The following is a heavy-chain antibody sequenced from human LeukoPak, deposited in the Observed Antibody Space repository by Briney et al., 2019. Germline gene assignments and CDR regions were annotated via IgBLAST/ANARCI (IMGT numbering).Heavy chain of an antibody. D-gene: IGHD1-26*01. CDR2: IYYSGST. Sequence: SETLSLTCTVSGGSISSSSYYWGWIRQPPGKGLEWIGSIYYSGSTYYNPSLKSRVTISVDTSKNQFSLKLSSVTAADTAVYYCASPLVGATLLRFDYWGQGTLVTVSS. CDR1: GGSISSSSYY. V-gene: IGHV4-39*01. CDR3: ASPLVGATLLRFDY. J-gene: IGHJ4*02.